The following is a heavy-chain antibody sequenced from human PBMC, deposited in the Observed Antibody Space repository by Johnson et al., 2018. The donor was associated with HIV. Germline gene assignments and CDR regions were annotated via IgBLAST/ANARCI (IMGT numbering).Heavy chain of an antibody. D-gene: IGHD2-15*01. Sequence: QVQLVESGGGLVKPGGSLRLSCAASGFTFSNAWMSWVRQAPGKGLEWVSALSGSDDSTYYADSVKGRFSISRDNAKSSLYLQMNSLRAEDTAVYYCARELPGGDAFDIWGQGTMVTVSS. CDR3: ARELPGGDAFDI. V-gene: IGHV3-11*01. J-gene: IGHJ3*02. CDR2: LSGSDDST. CDR1: GFTFSNAW.